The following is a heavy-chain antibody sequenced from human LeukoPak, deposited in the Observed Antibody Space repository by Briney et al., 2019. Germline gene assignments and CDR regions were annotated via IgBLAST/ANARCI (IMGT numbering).Heavy chain of an antibody. V-gene: IGHV4-38-2*02. CDR2: IYHSGST. D-gene: IGHD6-6*01. Sequence: SETLSLTCTVSGYSISSGYYWGWIQQPPGKGLEWIGSIYHSGSTYYNPSLKSRVTISVDTSKNQFSLKLSSVTAADTAVYYCARDPQYSSCRGIWLYPWGQGTLVTVSS. J-gene: IGHJ5*02. CDR3: ARDPQYSSCRGIWLYP. CDR1: GYSISSGYY.